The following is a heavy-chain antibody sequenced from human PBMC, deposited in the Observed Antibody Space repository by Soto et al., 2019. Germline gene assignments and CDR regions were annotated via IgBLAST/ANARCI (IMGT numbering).Heavy chain of an antibody. Sequence: SETLSLTCTVSGGSISSGGYYWSWIRQHPGKGLEWIGYIYYSGSTYYNPSLKSRVTISVDTSKNQFSLKLSSVTAADTAVYYCARVGYYDFWSGPRPGGWDWFDPWGQGTLVTVSS. CDR3: ARVGYYDFWSGPRPGGWDWFDP. V-gene: IGHV4-31*03. D-gene: IGHD3-3*01. J-gene: IGHJ5*02. CDR1: GGSISSGGYY. CDR2: IYYSGST.